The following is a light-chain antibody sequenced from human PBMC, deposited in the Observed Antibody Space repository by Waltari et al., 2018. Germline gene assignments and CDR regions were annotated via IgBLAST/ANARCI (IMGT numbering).Light chain of an antibody. CDR1: SSPLPRHTY. J-gene: IGLJ2*01. Sequence: QSALTQPPSVSGSPGQTLTTPCSGTSSPLPRHTYVSWYQQHPGKAPKLMIYDVVKRPSGVSNRFSGSKSGNTASLTISGLQAEDDAIYYCSSYASSKFGGGTKLTVL. CDR3: SSYASSK. V-gene: IGLV2-14*01. CDR2: DVV.